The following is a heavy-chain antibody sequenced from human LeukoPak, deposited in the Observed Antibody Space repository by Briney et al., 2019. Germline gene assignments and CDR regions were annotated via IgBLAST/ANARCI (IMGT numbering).Heavy chain of an antibody. CDR2: ISGSGGST. V-gene: IGHV3-23*01. CDR1: GFTFSSYA. Sequence: PGGSLRLSCAASGFTFSSYAMSWVRQAPGKGLEWVSAISGSGGSTYYAYSVKGRFTISRDNSKNTLYLQMNSLRAEDTAVYYCAKGSARVRGVIQTYYFDYWGQGTLVTVSS. CDR3: AKGSARVRGVIQTYYFDY. D-gene: IGHD3-10*01. J-gene: IGHJ4*02.